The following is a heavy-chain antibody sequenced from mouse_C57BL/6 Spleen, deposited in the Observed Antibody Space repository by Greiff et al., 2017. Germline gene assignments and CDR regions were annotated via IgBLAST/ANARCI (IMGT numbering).Heavy chain of an antibody. D-gene: IGHD1-1*02. Sequence: QVQLQQSGPGLVAPSPSLSITCTASGFSLTSYGVDWVRQPPGKGLEWLGVIWGGGSTNYNYALLSSLSISKDNSKGQVSLKMNILRTEDTAMYYCAKGDGSYDWFAYWGQGTLVTVSA. CDR2: IWGGGST. CDR3: AKGDGSYDWFAY. CDR1: GFSLTSYG. J-gene: IGHJ3*01. V-gene: IGHV2-9*01.